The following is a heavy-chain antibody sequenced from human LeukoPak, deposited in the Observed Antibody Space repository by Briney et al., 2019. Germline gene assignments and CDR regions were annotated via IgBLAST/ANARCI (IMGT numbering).Heavy chain of an antibody. D-gene: IGHD2/OR15-2a*01. J-gene: IGHJ4*02. Sequence: SETLSLTCTVSGGSISSGDYYWSWIRQPPGKGLEWIAYISDIGSINYNPSLKSRVTISLDTSKNQFSLKLSSVTAADTAVYYCAGHHPRNTVDFWGQGTLVTVSS. CDR3: AGHHPRNTVDF. CDR1: GGSISSGDYY. V-gene: IGHV4-61*08. CDR2: ISDIGSI.